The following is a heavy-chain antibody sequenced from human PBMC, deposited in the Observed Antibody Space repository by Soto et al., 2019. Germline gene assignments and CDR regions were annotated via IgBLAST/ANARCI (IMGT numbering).Heavy chain of an antibody. J-gene: IGHJ4*02. Sequence: GASVKVSCKASGYTFTSYAMHWVRQAPGQRLEWMGWINAGNGNTKYSQKFQGRVTITADESTSTAYMELSSLRSEDTAVYYCARVQTYYYDSSGYYSHTYFDYWGQGTLVTVSS. V-gene: IGHV1-3*01. CDR3: ARVQTYYYDSSGYYSHTYFDY. D-gene: IGHD3-22*01. CDR1: GYTFTSYA. CDR2: INAGNGNT.